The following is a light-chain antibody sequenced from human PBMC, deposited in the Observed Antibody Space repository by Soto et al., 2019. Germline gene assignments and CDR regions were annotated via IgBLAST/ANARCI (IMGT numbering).Light chain of an antibody. CDR3: SSYTSSSTVL. V-gene: IGLV2-14*01. J-gene: IGLJ2*01. CDR2: EVN. Sequence: QSALTQPASVSGSPGQSITISCTGTSSDVGGYNYVSWYQQHPGKAPEVMIYEVNARPSGVSNRFSGSKSGNTASLTISGLQAEDEADYYCSSYTSSSTVLFGGGTKLTVL. CDR1: SSDVGGYNY.